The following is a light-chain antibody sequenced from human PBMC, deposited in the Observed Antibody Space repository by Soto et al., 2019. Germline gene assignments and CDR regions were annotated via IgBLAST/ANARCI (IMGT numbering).Light chain of an antibody. CDR2: DAS. V-gene: IGKV1-33*01. J-gene: IGKJ2*01. CDR3: QQYDNLPYT. Sequence: DIPMTQSPSSLFASVGDRVTITCQASQDISNYLNWYQQKPGKAPKLLIYDASNLETGVPSRFSGSGSGTDFTFTISSLQPEDIATYYCQQYDNLPYTFGQGTKLEIK. CDR1: QDISNY.